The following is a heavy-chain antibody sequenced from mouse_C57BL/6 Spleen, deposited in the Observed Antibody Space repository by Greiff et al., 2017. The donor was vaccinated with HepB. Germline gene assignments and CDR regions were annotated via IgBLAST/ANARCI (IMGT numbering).Heavy chain of an antibody. CDR3: ARDTVFMDY. V-gene: IGHV5-16*01. D-gene: IGHD1-1*01. CDR2: INYDGSST. J-gene: IGHJ4*01. Sequence: DVKLVESEGGLVQPGSSMKLSCTASGFTFSDYYMAWVRQVPEKGLEWVANINYDGSSTYYLDSLKSRFIISRDNAKNILYLQMSSLKSEDTATYYCARDTVFMDYWGQGTSVTVSS. CDR1: GFTFSDYY.